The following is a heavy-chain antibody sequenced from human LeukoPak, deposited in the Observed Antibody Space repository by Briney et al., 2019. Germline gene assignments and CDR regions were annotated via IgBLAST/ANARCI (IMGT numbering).Heavy chain of an antibody. Sequence: SETLSLTCTVSGGSISSYYWTWIRQPPGKGLEWIGYIYYTGSTNYNPSLKSRATISVDTSKIQFSLKLSSVTAADTAVYYCARVFGSGYDFRGAFDIWGQGTMVTVSS. V-gene: IGHV4-59*01. D-gene: IGHD5-12*01. CDR3: ARVFGSGYDFRGAFDI. CDR1: GGSISSYY. J-gene: IGHJ3*02. CDR2: IYYTGST.